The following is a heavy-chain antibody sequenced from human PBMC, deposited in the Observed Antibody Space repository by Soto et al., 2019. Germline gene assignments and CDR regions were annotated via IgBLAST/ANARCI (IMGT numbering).Heavy chain of an antibody. CDR1: GASIAGSSY. D-gene: IGHD2-8*02. CDR3: ARGMTPPGAPAWYYFDS. V-gene: IGHV4-4*07. J-gene: IGHJ4*02. Sequence: SETLSLTCSVSGASIAGSSYWSWIRQPAGKGLEWIGRFSLSGTTNYSPSLRSRVTMSADVSKNQFSLRLTSVTAAGTALYYCARGMTPPGAPAWYYFDSWGQGTLVTVSS. CDR2: FSLSGTT.